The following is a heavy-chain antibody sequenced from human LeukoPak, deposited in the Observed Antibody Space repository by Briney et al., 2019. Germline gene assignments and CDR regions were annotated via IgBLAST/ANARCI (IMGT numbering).Heavy chain of an antibody. J-gene: IGHJ4*02. Sequence: GGSLRLSCAASGFTFSSYGMHWVRQAPGKGLEWVALISYDGSDKYFADSVKGRFTISRDTSKNTLYLQMNSLRAEDTAVYYCARVPFSGSYCVGSCYFDYWGQGTLVTVSS. CDR1: GFTFSSYG. V-gene: IGHV3-30*19. CDR3: ARVPFSGSYCVGSCYFDY. CDR2: ISYDGSDK. D-gene: IGHD1-26*01.